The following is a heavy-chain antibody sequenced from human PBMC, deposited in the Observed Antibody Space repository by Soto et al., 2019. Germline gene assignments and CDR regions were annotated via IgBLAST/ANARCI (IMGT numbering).Heavy chain of an antibody. CDR3: VRGSYGDYDS. V-gene: IGHV3-21*02. J-gene: IGHJ5*01. Sequence: EVQLVESGGGLVKPGGSLRLSCAASGFTFSAYTMNWVRQAPGKGLEWVSSLDPSSTDIYYADSVKGRFTLSRDNAKNSLFLRLNSLRADDTALYYCVRGSYGDYDSRGQGTLVTVSS. CDR1: GFTFSAYT. D-gene: IGHD4-17*01. CDR2: LDPSSTDI.